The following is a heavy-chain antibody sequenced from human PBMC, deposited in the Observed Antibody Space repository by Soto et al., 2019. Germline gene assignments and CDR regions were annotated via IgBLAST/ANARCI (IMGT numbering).Heavy chain of an antibody. Sequence: PGESLKISCKGAGYSFTSYWIGWVRQMPGKGLEWMGIIYPGDSDTRYSPSFQGQVTISADKSISTAYLQWSSLKASDTAVYYCTTSGFETGTTDYGMDVWGQGTTVTVSS. V-gene: IGHV5-51*01. CDR1: GYSFTSYW. CDR3: TTSGFETGTTDYGMDV. J-gene: IGHJ6*02. CDR2: IYPGDSDT. D-gene: IGHD1-7*01.